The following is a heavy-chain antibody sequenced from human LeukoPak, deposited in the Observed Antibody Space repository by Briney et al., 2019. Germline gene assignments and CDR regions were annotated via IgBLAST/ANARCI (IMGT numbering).Heavy chain of an antibody. D-gene: IGHD3-22*01. CDR1: GFTFSSYA. CDR2: ISGSGGST. V-gene: IGHV3-23*01. Sequence: PGGSLRLSCAASGFTFSSYAMSWVRQAPGKGLEWVSAISGSGGSTYYADSVKGRFTISRDNSKNTLYLQMNSLRAEGTAVYYCAKDPSHSSGTGGWFDPWGQGTLVTVSS. J-gene: IGHJ5*02. CDR3: AKDPSHSSGTGGWFDP.